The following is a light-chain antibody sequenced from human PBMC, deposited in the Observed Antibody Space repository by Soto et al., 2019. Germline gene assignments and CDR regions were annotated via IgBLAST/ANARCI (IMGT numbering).Light chain of an antibody. CDR3: QQRSNWYT. CDR2: ASS. J-gene: IGKJ2*01. Sequence: EIVLTQSPDTPSLSPGERATLSCRASQSVGSYLAWYQQKPGQAPRLLIYASSNRATGIPARFSGSGSGIDFTLTISSLEPEDFAVYYCQQRSNWYTFGQGTKLEIK. V-gene: IGKV3-11*01. CDR1: QSVGSY.